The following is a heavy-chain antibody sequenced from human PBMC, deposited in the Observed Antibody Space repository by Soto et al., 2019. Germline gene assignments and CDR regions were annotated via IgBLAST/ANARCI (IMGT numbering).Heavy chain of an antibody. Sequence: PGGSLRLSCAASGFTFSSYAMSWVRQAPGKGLEWVSAISGSGGSTYYADSVKGRFTISRDNSKNTLYLQMNSLRAEDTAVYYCAKILHGYYYYYGMDVWGQGTTVTAP. CDR2: ISGSGGST. V-gene: IGHV3-23*01. CDR1: GFTFSSYA. J-gene: IGHJ6*02. CDR3: AKILHGYYYYYGMDV.